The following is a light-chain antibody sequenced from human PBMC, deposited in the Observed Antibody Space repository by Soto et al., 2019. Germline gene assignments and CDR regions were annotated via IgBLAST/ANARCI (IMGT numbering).Light chain of an antibody. CDR1: QSISSS. CDR3: QQRSEWPRT. CDR2: DAS. Sequence: EIVLTQSPATLSLSPGERATLSCRASQSISSSLAWYRQKPGQAPRLLIYDASSRATDFPDRFSGSGSGTDFTLTIGSLEPEDFAVYYCQQRSEWPRTFGQGTKVEIK. V-gene: IGKV3-11*01. J-gene: IGKJ1*01.